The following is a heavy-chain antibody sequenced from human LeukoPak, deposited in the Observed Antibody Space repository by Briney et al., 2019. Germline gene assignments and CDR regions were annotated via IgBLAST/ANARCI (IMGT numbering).Heavy chain of an antibody. Sequence: GGSLRLSCAASGFTFSSHWMSWVRQAPGKGLEWVANIKKDGSEKYYVDAVKGRFTISRDNAKTSLYLQMNSLRAEDTAVYYCARVGSHSGSLSLIRRNYKYYYYMDVWGKGTTVTISS. CDR1: GFTFSSHW. V-gene: IGHV3-7*01. J-gene: IGHJ6*03. CDR2: IKKDGSEK. CDR3: ARVGSHSGSLSLIRRNYKYYYYMDV. D-gene: IGHD3-10*01.